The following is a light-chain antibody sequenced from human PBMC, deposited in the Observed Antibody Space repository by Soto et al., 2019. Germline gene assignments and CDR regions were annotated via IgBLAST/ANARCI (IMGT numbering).Light chain of an antibody. V-gene: IGKV1-5*01. CDR2: DAS. CDR3: QHYNSYPEA. J-gene: IGKJ1*01. CDR1: QSINNW. Sequence: DIQMTQSPSTLSASVGDRVTITGRASQSINNWLAWYQQKAGKAPKILIYDASSLGSGVPSRFSGSGSGTDFTLTISSLQPDDFATYYCQHYNSYPEAFGQGTQVDIK.